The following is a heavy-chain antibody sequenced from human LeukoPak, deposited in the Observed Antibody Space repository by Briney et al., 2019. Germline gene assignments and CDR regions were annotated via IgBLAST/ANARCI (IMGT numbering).Heavy chain of an antibody. V-gene: IGHV4-39*07. CDR2: IYYSGST. CDR1: GGSISSSSYY. Sequence: SETLSLTCTVSGGSISSSSYYWGWIRQPPGKGLEWIGSIYYSGSTYYNPSLKSRVTISVDTSKNQFSLKLSSVTAADTAVYYCASTEYSSGWYSADYWGQGTLVTVSS. CDR3: ASTEYSSGWYSADY. D-gene: IGHD6-19*01. J-gene: IGHJ4*02.